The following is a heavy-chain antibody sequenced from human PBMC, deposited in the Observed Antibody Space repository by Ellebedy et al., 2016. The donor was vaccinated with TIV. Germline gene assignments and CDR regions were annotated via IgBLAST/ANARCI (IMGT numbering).Heavy chain of an antibody. Sequence: GGSQRLSXVGFGFTFSDSVMHWVRQDPGKGLDWVAGISVDGRAVHYPDSVKGRFTISRDNAQNTVYLQMNSLRLEDTAVYYCVRGWYSSGHCDVFAMWGQGTIVTVSS. V-gene: IGHV3-30*03. CDR1: GFTFSDSV. CDR3: VRGWYSSGHCDVFAM. J-gene: IGHJ3*02. CDR2: ISVDGRAV. D-gene: IGHD6-19*01.